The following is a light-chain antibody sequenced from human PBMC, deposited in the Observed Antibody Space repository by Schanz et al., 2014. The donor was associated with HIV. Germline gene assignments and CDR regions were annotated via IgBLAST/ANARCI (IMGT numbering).Light chain of an antibody. CDR3: QHYDSYPWT. V-gene: IGKV1-5*03. Sequence: DIQMTQSPSTLSASVGDRVTITCRASQSISSWLAWYQQKPGKAPKLLIYKASSLESGVPSRFSGSGSGTEFTLTISSLQPDDFATFYCQHYDSYPWTFGQGTKVEI. J-gene: IGKJ1*01. CDR2: KAS. CDR1: QSISSW.